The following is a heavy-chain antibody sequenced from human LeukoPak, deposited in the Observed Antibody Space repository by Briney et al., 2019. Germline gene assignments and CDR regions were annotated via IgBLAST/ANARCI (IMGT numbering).Heavy chain of an antibody. D-gene: IGHD1-1*01. J-gene: IGHJ4*02. Sequence: SETLSLTCTVSGGSISSYYWSWIRQPAGKGLGWIGRIYTSGSTNYNPSLKSRVTMSVDTSKNQFSLKLSSVTAADTAVYYCARDRGTVDYWGQGTLVTVCS. CDR1: GGSISSYY. CDR2: IYTSGST. V-gene: IGHV4-4*07. CDR3: ARDRGTVDY.